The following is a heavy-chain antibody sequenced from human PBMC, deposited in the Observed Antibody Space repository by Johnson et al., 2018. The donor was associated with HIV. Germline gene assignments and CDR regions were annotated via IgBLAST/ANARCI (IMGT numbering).Heavy chain of an antibody. V-gene: IGHV3-30-3*01. Sequence: QVQLVESGGGVVQPGRSLRLSCAASGFTFSSYAMHWVRQAPGKGLAWVAVISYDGSNKYYADSVKGRFTISRDNAKNSLYLQMTSLRAEDTAVYYCARHRAAVLWFREGDTFDIWGQGTMVTVSS. CDR1: GFTFSSYA. D-gene: IGHD3-10*01. J-gene: IGHJ3*02. CDR2: ISYDGSNK. CDR3: ARHRAAVLWFREGDTFDI.